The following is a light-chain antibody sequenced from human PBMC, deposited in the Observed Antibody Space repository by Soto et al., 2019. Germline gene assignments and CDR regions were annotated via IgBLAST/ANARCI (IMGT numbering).Light chain of an antibody. CDR2: GAS. V-gene: IGKV3-20*01. J-gene: IGKJ5*01. CDR1: QSVSSSY. CDR3: QQYGSSSIT. Sequence: ELVLTQSPGTLSLSPGERATLSCRASQSVSSSYLAWYQQKPGQAPRLLIYGASSRATGIPDRFSGSGSGTDFTLTISRLEPEDFEVYYCQQYGSSSITFGQGTRLEIK.